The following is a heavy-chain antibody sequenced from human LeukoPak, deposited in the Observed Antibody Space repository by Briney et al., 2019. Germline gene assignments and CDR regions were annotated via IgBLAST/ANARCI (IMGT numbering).Heavy chain of an antibody. CDR3: ARVGRRDESPWYFDY. J-gene: IGHJ4*02. CDR1: GLTFSSYG. V-gene: IGHV3-30*03. Sequence: QPGGSLRLSCAAAGLTFSSYGMHWVRQAPGKGLEWVAGISYDGNNKNYADSVKGRFTISRDNSKNMLYLQMNSLRAEDTAVYYCARVGRRDESPWYFDYWGQGTLVTVSS. D-gene: IGHD5-24*01. CDR2: ISYDGNNK.